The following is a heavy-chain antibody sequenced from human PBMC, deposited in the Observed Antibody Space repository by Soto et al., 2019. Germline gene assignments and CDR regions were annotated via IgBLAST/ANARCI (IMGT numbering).Heavy chain of an antibody. D-gene: IGHD6-19*01. CDR3: AKGVSSSAWSASDN. CDR1: GFTFSSYD. J-gene: IGHJ4*02. Sequence: EVQLLESGGGLVQPGGSLRLSCAASGFTFSSYDMTWVRQAPGKGLEWVSVISDSDNATYSAESVKGRFTISRDNSKNTLYLQFNSLRAEDTVVYYFAKGVSSSAWSASDNWGQGTLVTVSS. CDR2: ISDSDNAT. V-gene: IGHV3-23*01.